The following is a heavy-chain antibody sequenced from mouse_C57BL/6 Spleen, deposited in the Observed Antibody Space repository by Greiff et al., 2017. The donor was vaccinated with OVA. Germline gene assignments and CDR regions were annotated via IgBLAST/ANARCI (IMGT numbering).Heavy chain of an antibody. J-gene: IGHJ3*01. CDR3: AREGDSSGYPAWFAY. CDR1: GFTFSDYY. CDR2: INYDGSST. V-gene: IGHV5-16*01. D-gene: IGHD3-2*02. Sequence: EVHLVESEGGLVQPGSSMKLSCTASGFTFSDYYMAWVRPVPDKGLEWVANINYDGSSTYYLDSLKSSFIISRDNAKNILYLQMRSLKSEESDTYYCAREGDSSGYPAWFAYWGQGPLVTVSA.